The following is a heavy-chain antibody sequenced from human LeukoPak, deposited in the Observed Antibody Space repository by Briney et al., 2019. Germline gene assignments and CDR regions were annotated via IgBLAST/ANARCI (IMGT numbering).Heavy chain of an antibody. CDR3: ARTRGYAPDLFDY. Sequence: ASVKVSCKASGYTFTSYDINWVRQATGQGLEWMGWMNPNSGNTGYAQKFQGRVTMTRNTSISTAYMELSSVTAADTAVYYCARTRGYAPDLFDYWGQGTLVTVSS. D-gene: IGHD2-8*01. V-gene: IGHV1-8*01. CDR2: MNPNSGNT. J-gene: IGHJ4*02. CDR1: GYTFTSYD.